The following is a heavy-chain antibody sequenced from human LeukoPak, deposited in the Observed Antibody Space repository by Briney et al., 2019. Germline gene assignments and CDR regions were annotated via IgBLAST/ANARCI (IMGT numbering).Heavy chain of an antibody. CDR3: ARVRSGYYFDY. J-gene: IGHJ4*02. V-gene: IGHV3-11*01. CDR1: GFNFSDFY. CDR2: ISNSGGAI. Sequence: KPGGSLRLSCGASGFNFSDFYMGWIRQAPGKGLEWISSISNSGGAIYYSDSVKGRFTMSRDNAKNSLFLQVDSLRAEDTALYYCARVRSGYYFDYRGQGTLVTVSS. D-gene: IGHD3-22*01.